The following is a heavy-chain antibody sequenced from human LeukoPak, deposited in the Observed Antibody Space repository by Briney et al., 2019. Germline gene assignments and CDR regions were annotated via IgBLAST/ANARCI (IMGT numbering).Heavy chain of an antibody. CDR1: GGSISSGSYY. Sequence: PSQILSLTCTVSGGSISSGSYYWSWIRQPAGKGLEWIGRIYTSGSTNYNPSLKSRVTISVDTSKNQFSLKLSSVTAADTAVYFCAREDIEEVGIIDYWGQGTLVIVSS. J-gene: IGHJ4*02. CDR2: IYTSGST. CDR3: AREDIEEVGIIDY. D-gene: IGHD6-13*01. V-gene: IGHV4-61*02.